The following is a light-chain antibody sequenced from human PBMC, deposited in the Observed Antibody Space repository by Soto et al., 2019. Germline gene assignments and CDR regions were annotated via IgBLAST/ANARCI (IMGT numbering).Light chain of an antibody. CDR2: ANS. CDR1: SSNIGAGYD. V-gene: IGLV1-40*01. J-gene: IGLJ2*01. Sequence: QSVLTQPPSVSGAPGQRVTISCTGSSSNIGAGYDVHWYQQLPGTAPKLLIYANSNRPSGVPDRFSGSKSGTSASLAITGLQAEDEADYYCQSYDSILSLVFGGGTNLTVL. CDR3: QSYDSILSLV.